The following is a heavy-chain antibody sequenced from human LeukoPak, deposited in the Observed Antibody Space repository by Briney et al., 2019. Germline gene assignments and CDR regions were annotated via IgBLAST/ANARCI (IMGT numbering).Heavy chain of an antibody. CDR2: IYSGGDT. CDR1: GFTVSGNY. V-gene: IGHV3-53*01. J-gene: IGHJ4*02. Sequence: GGSLRLSCAASGFTVSGNYMSWVRQAPGKGLECVAVIYSGGDTYYADSVKGRFTITRDKSKNTLYLQMNSLRAEDTAVYYCARASHCSRTSCYAPDYWGQGTLVTVSS. D-gene: IGHD2-2*01. CDR3: ARASHCSRTSCYAPDY.